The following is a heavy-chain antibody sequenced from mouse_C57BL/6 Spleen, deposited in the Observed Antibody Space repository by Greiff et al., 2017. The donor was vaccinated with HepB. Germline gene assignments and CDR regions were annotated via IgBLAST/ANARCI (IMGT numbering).Heavy chain of an antibody. Sequence: EVQGVESGGGLVQPGGSMKLSCVASGFTFSNYWMNWVRQSPEKGLEWVAQIRLKSDNYATHYAESVKGRFTISRDDSKSSVYLQMNNLRAEDTGIYYCTGYDYDDGFAYWGQGTLVTVSA. CDR1: GFTFSNYW. J-gene: IGHJ3*01. CDR2: IRLKSDNYAT. V-gene: IGHV6-3*01. D-gene: IGHD2-4*01. CDR3: TGYDYDDGFAY.